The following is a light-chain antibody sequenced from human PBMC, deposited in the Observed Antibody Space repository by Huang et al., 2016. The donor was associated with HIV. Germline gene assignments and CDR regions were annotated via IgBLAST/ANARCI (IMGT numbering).Light chain of an antibody. V-gene: IGKV3-20*01. CDR1: QSVRSSS. CDR3: QQYGSSPLT. CDR2: GAS. Sequence: IVLTQSPGTLSLSPGERATLSFRSRQSVRSSSLAWYQQKPGQSPGLLIFGASNRATAIPDRFSGSGSATDFTLTISRLEPEDFAVYYCQQYGSSPLTFGGGTKVEIK. J-gene: IGKJ4*01.